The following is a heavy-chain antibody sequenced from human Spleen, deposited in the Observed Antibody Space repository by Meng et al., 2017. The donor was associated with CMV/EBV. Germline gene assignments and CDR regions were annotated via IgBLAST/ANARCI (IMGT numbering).Heavy chain of an antibody. D-gene: IGHD6-19*01. CDR3: ARGSYSSGWYAASDY. J-gene: IGHJ4*02. V-gene: IGHV6-1*01. CDR1: VSSNSAA. CDR2: TYYRSKWYN. Sequence: VSSNSAAWNWIRQSPSRGLEWLGRTYYRSKWYNDYAVSVKSRITINPDTSKNQFSLQLNSVTPEDTAVYYCARGSYSSGWYAASDYWGQGTLVTVSS.